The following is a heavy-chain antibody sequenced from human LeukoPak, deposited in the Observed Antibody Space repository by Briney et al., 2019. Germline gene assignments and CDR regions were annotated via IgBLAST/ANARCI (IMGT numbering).Heavy chain of an antibody. Sequence: GASVKVSCKASSHTFVSHGFSWVRQAPAQGLEWLGWISSYNGKTNYAEKFQGRVTMTTDTSTTTAYMELRSLRSDDTAVYFCAGDHASSSMILTYDTLGQGTLVTVSS. J-gene: IGHJ3*02. CDR1: SHTFVSHG. V-gene: IGHV1-18*01. D-gene: IGHD3-22*01. CDR3: AGDHASSSMILTYDT. CDR2: ISSYNGKT.